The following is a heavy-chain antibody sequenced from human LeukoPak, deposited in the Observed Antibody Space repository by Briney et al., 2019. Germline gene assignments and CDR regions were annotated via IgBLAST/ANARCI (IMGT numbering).Heavy chain of an antibody. Sequence: GGSLRLSCAASGFTFDDYGMSWVRQAPGKGLEWVSGINWSGGRTGYADSLKGRFTISRDNAKNSLYLQMNSLRAEDTAVYYCARDRIIYGDYGDAFDIWGQGTMVTVSS. CDR2: INWSGGRT. V-gene: IGHV3-20*04. CDR1: GFTFDDYG. CDR3: ARDRIIYGDYGDAFDI. J-gene: IGHJ3*02. D-gene: IGHD4-17*01.